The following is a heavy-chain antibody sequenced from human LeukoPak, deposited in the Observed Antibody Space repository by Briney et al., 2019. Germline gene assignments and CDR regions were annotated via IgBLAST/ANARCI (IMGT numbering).Heavy chain of an antibody. CDR2: ISGSGGST. D-gene: IGHD6-13*01. Sequence: PGGSLRLSCAASGFTFSSYAMSWVRQAPGKGLEWVSAISGSGGSTYYADSVKGWFTISRDNSKNTLYLQMNSLRAEDTAVYYCAKDWGLGAAAGTDYWGQGTLVTVSS. V-gene: IGHV3-23*01. CDR1: GFTFSSYA. J-gene: IGHJ4*02. CDR3: AKDWGLGAAAGTDY.